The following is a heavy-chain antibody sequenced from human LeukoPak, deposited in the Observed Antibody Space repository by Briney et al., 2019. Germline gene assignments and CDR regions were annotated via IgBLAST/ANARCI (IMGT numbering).Heavy chain of an antibody. D-gene: IGHD6-13*01. CDR3: ARSVRAAAGPYYYYCGMDV. Sequence: ASVKVSCKASGYTFTSYAMHWVRQAPGQRLEWMGWINAGNGNTKYSQKFQGRVTITADESTSTAYMELSSLRSEDTAVYYCARSVRAAAGPYYYYCGMDVWGQGTTVTVSS. J-gene: IGHJ6*02. CDR1: GYTFTSYA. CDR2: INAGNGNT. V-gene: IGHV1-3*01.